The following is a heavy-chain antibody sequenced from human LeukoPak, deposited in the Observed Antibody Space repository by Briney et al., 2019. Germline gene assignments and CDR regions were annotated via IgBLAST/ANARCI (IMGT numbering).Heavy chain of an antibody. Sequence: KTSETLSLTCAVYGGSFSGYYWSWIRQPPGKGLGWIGEINHSGSTNYNPSLKSRVTISVDTSKNQFSLKLSSVTAADTAVYYCARGRAMYYDFWSGYYTRIYFDYWGQGTLVTVSS. V-gene: IGHV4-34*01. CDR1: GGSFSGYY. J-gene: IGHJ4*02. D-gene: IGHD3-3*01. CDR2: INHSGST. CDR3: ARGRAMYYDFWSGYYTRIYFDY.